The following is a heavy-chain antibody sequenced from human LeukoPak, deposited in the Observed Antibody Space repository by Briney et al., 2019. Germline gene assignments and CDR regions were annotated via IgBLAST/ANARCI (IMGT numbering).Heavy chain of an antibody. Sequence: PGGSLRLSCAASEFTFSNYAMSWVRQAPGKGLEWVSGISGSGGSTYYADSVKGRFTISRDNSKNTLYMQMNSLRAEDTAVYHCVIVCNDVGSDACDICAQGTMVTVSS. CDR2: ISGSGGST. V-gene: IGHV3-23*01. D-gene: IGHD1-1*01. CDR3: VIVCNDVGSDACDI. CDR1: EFTFSNYA. J-gene: IGHJ3*02.